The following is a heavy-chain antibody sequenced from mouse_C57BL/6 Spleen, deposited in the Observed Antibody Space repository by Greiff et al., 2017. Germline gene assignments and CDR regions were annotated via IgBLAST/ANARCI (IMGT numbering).Heavy chain of an antibody. Sequence: EVKLMESGAGLVKPGGSLKLSCAASGFTFSDYGMHWVRQAPEKGLEWVAYISSGSSTINYADTVKGRFPFSRDNAKNTVYLQMTSLRSEDTAVYYCARPKLRYYAMDYWGQGTTVTVSS. CDR3: ARPKLRYYAMDY. V-gene: IGHV5-17*01. CDR1: GFTFSDYG. J-gene: IGHJ4*01. CDR2: ISSGSSTI.